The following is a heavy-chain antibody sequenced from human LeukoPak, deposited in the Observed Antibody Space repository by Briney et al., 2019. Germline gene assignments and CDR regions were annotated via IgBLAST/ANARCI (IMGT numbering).Heavy chain of an antibody. V-gene: IGHV1-2*02. CDR2: INPNSGGT. D-gene: IGHD6-19*01. Sequence: ASVKVSCKASGYTFTGYYMHWVRQAPGQGLEWMGWINPNSGGTNYAQKFQGRVTMTRDTSTSTAYMELSRLRSDDTAVYYCARAPPYSSGWFGQLYYFDYWGQGTLVTVSS. J-gene: IGHJ4*02. CDR3: ARAPPYSSGWFGQLYYFDY. CDR1: GYTFTGYY.